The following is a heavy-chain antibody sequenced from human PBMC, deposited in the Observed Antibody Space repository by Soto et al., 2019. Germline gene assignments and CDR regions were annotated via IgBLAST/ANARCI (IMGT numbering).Heavy chain of an antibody. CDR1: GGSINTYY. CDR2: IYYSGST. D-gene: IGHD3-22*01. CDR3: TRGPIYDSTSFDI. J-gene: IGHJ3*02. V-gene: IGHV4-59*01. Sequence: SETLCLTCTVSGGSINTYYWTWIRQAPGKGLEWLGYIYYSGSTTYNPSLKSRVTISVDTSKNQFSLQLSSVTAADTAMYYCTRGPIYDSTSFDIWGQGTMVT.